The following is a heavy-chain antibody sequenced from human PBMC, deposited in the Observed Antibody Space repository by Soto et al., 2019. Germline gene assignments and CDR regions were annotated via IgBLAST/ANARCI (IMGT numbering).Heavy chain of an antibody. J-gene: IGHJ5*02. CDR2: ISAYNGNT. V-gene: IGHV1-18*04. CDR1: GYTFTNYG. Sequence: QVQLVQSGAEVKKPGASVKVSCKASGYTFTNYGITWVRQAPGQGLEWMGGISAYNGNTDYAQKFQGRVTMTTETSAGTAYMELRSLRPDDTAVYYWARVGATARPPRPYNWFDPWGQGTLVTVSS. CDR3: ARVGATARPPRPYNWFDP. D-gene: IGHD1-26*01.